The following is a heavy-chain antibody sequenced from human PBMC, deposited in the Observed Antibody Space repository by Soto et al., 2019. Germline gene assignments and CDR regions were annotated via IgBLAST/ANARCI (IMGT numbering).Heavy chain of an antibody. CDR2: ISSSSSYI. V-gene: IGHV3-21*01. D-gene: IGHD3-22*01. CDR1: GFTFSSYS. Sequence: EVQLVESGGGLFKPGGSLRISCAASGFTFSSYSMNWVRQAPGKGLEWVSSISSSSSYIYYADSVKGRFTISRDNAKKSLYLQMNSLRAEDTAVYYCARDSTPLVVDHNWCDPWGKGTLVTVSS. J-gene: IGHJ5*02. CDR3: ARDSTPLVVDHNWCDP.